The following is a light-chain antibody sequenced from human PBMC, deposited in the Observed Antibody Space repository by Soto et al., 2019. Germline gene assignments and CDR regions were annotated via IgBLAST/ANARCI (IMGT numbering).Light chain of an antibody. CDR2: AAS. Sequence: DIQMTQSPSSLSASVGDRVTITCRASQSISGYLNWYQQKPGKAPNLLIYAASSLQSGVPSRFSGSGSGTDFTLTINSLQPEDVATYYCQKYNSAPRGFGGGTKVDIK. CDR1: QSISGY. CDR3: QKYNSAPRG. V-gene: IGKV1-39*01. J-gene: IGKJ4*01.